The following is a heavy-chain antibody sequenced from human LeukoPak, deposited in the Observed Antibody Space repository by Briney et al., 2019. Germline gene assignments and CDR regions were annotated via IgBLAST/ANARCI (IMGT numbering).Heavy chain of an antibody. D-gene: IGHD6-13*01. CDR3: AKAAYSSSPLRFDP. CDR1: GFTFSSYS. Sequence: KPGGSLRLSCAASGFTFSSYSMNWVRQAPGKGLEWVSSISSSSSYIYYADSVKGRFTISRDNAKNSLYLQMNSLRAEDTALYYCAKAAYSSSPLRFDPWGQGTLVTVSS. CDR2: ISSSSSYI. V-gene: IGHV3-21*04. J-gene: IGHJ5*02.